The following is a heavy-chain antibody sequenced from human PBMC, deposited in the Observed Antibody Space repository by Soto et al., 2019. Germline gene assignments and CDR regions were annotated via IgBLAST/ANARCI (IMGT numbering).Heavy chain of an antibody. V-gene: IGHV3-23*01. CDR3: AKSTMTGKIFAYGMDF. Sequence: GGSLRLSCAASGFTFSNYAMNWVRQAPGKGLEWVSSISDSGVPYYADSVKGRFTFSRDNSKNTLYLQVNSLRAEDTAVYYCAKSTMTGKIFAYGMDFWGQGTTVTVSS. J-gene: IGHJ6*02. CDR2: ISDSGVP. CDR1: GFTFSNYA. D-gene: IGHD3-9*01.